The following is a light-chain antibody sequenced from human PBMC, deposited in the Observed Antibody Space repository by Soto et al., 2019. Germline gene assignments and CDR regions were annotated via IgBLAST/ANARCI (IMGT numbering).Light chain of an antibody. CDR3: KKANSFPLT. CDR1: QDISNW. Sequence: DIQMTQSPSSVSASVGDRVTITCRASQDISNWLAWYQQKPGKAPNLLIYAASSLQSGVPSRFSGSGSGTDFTLHINSLQPEDFATYYCKKANSFPLTFGGGTKVEIK. CDR2: AAS. J-gene: IGKJ4*01. V-gene: IGKV1-12*01.